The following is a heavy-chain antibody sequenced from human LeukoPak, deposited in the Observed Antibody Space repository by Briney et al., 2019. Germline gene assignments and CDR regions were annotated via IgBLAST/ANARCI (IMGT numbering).Heavy chain of an antibody. Sequence: GGSLRLSCAASRFTFSSYAMSWVRQAPGKGLEWVSAISGSGGTTYNADSVKGRFTISRDNSKNTLYLQLNSLRAEDTAVYYCAKYTGAGPLYGMDVWGQGTTVTVSS. CDR1: RFTFSSYA. D-gene: IGHD6-13*01. CDR2: ISGSGGTT. CDR3: AKYTGAGPLYGMDV. J-gene: IGHJ6*02. V-gene: IGHV3-23*01.